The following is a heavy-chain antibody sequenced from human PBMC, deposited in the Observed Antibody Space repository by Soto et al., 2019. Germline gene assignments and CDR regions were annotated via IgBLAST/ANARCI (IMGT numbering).Heavy chain of an antibody. D-gene: IGHD3-9*01. Sequence: SGGGVVQPGRSLRLSCAASGFIFSGYAMHWVRQAPGKGLEWVAVISYDGNTQYYADSVKGRFTVSRDNSNNMLYVQMNNLRDEDTAMYYCAKETNAYEINFWGQGTLVTVSS. J-gene: IGHJ4*02. CDR2: ISYDGNTQ. V-gene: IGHV3-30-3*01. CDR1: GFIFSGYA. CDR3: AKETNAYEINF.